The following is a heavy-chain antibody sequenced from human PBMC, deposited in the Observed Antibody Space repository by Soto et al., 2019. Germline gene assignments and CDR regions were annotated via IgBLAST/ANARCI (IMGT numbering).Heavy chain of an antibody. Sequence: QITLKESGPTLVKPTQTLTLTCTFSGFSLSSTRMAVGWIRQPTGKALEWLALIYWDDDKRYSPFLKSRLTITKDTSKNQMVLTMSNMDPVDTARYYCAHIVVAGLGYYFDYWGQGTLVTVSS. CDR2: IYWDDDK. V-gene: IGHV2-5*02. J-gene: IGHJ4*02. CDR3: AHIVVAGLGYYFDY. CDR1: GFSLSSTRMA. D-gene: IGHD6-19*01.